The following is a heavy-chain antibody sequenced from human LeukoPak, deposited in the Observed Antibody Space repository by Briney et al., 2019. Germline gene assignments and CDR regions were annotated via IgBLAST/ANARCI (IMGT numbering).Heavy chain of an antibody. CDR3: TRDWKSFDY. V-gene: IGHV3-49*04. CDR2: IRNKAYRGTT. CDR1: GFTFGDDA. Sequence: GGALRLSCTASGFTFGDDAMSWVRQAPGKGLEWVGFIRNKAYRGTTEYAASVKGRFTISRDDSKSIAYLQMNNLKTEDTAVYYCTRDWKSFDYWGQGSLVTVSS. D-gene: IGHD1-1*01. J-gene: IGHJ4*02.